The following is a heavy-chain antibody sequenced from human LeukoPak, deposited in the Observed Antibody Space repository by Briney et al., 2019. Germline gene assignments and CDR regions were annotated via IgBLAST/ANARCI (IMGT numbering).Heavy chain of an antibody. J-gene: IGHJ6*04. CDR1: GGTFSSYA. CDR3: ARVSSAAGYSYYYGMDA. D-gene: IGHD6-13*01. V-gene: IGHV1-69*13. CDR2: IIPIFGTA. Sequence: VASVKVSCKASGGTFSSYAISWVRQAPGQGLVWMGGIIPIFGTANYAQKFQGRVTITADESTSTAYMELSSLRSEDTAVFYCARVSSAAGYSYYYGMDAWSKGTTVTVSS.